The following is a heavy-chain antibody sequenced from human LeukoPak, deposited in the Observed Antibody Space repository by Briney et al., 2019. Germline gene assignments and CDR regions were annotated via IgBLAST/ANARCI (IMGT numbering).Heavy chain of an antibody. CDR3: ARRISYYYDSSGYYFDY. Sequence: GESLEISXKGSGYSFSSYWIGWVRQRPGKGLEWMGIIYPGDSDTRCSPSFQGQVTISADKSISTAYLQWSSLKASDTAMYYCARRISYYYDSSGYYFDYWGQGTLVTVSS. D-gene: IGHD3-22*01. J-gene: IGHJ4*02. CDR1: GYSFSSYW. V-gene: IGHV5-51*01. CDR2: IYPGDSDT.